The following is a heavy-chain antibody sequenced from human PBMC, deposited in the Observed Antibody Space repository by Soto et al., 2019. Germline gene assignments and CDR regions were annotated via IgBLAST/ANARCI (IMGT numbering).Heavy chain of an antibody. V-gene: IGHV3-30-3*01. J-gene: IGHJ6*02. CDR3: ARDVRGLMDV. Sequence: GXSVIHTCVVAEYVCICDRRICVRQAPGKRLEWVAVISYDGSNKYYADSVKGRFTISRDNSKNTLYLQMNSLRAEDTAVYYCARDVRGLMDVWGQGTTVTVS. CDR1: EYVCICDR. D-gene: IGHD2-21*02. CDR2: ISYDGSNK.